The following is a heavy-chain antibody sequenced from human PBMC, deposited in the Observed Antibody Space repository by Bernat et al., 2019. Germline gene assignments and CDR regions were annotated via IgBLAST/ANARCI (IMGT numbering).Heavy chain of an antibody. CDR1: GFTFSNYW. V-gene: IGHV3-74*01. D-gene: IGHD6-13*01. Sequence: EVQLVESGGGLVQPGGSLRLSCAASGFTFSNYWMHWVRQAPGKGLVWVSRINSDGSDRSYADFVKGRFTISRDNAKNTVYLQMNSLTAEGTAVYYCAREMGSSRYTDAFDIWGLGTMVTVSS. CDR2: INSDGSDR. J-gene: IGHJ3*02. CDR3: AREMGSSRYTDAFDI.